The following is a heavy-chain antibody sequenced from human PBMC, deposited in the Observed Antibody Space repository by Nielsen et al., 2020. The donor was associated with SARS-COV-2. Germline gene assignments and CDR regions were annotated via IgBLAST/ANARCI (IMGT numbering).Heavy chain of an antibody. V-gene: IGHV3-33*01. CDR3: ARDFSYYGDYVGY. Sequence: GESLKISCAASGFSFSSYGMHWVRQAPGKGLEWVAVIWYDGSDKYYADSVKGRFTISRDNSKNTLYLQMNSLRAEDTAVYYCARDFSYYGDYVGYWGQGTLVTVSS. CDR1: GFSFSSYG. CDR2: IWYDGSDK. D-gene: IGHD1-26*01. J-gene: IGHJ4*02.